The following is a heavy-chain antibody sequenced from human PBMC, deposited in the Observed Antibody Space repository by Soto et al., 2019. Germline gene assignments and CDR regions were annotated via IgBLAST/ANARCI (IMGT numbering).Heavy chain of an antibody. Sequence: GGSLRLSCAASGFTFSSYGMHWVRQAPGKGLEWVAVIWYDGSNKYYAGSVKGRFTISRDNSKNTLYLQMNSLRAEDTAVYYCARDSRIYYDFWSGKSYYFDYWGQGTLVTVSS. V-gene: IGHV3-33*01. CDR2: IWYDGSNK. CDR1: GFTFSSYG. D-gene: IGHD3-3*01. J-gene: IGHJ4*02. CDR3: ARDSRIYYDFWSGKSYYFDY.